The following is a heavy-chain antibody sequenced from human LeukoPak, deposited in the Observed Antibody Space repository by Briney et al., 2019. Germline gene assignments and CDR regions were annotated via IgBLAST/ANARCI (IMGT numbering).Heavy chain of an antibody. J-gene: IGHJ4*02. CDR1: GFTFDDYT. CDR2: ISWDGGST. D-gene: IGHD6-13*01. V-gene: IGHV3-43*01. CDR3: AKDIPNYSCSWYLLDY. Sequence: PGGSLRLSCAASGFTFDDYTMPWVRQAPGKGLEWVSLISWDGGSTYYADSVKGRFTISRDNSKNSLYLQMNSLRTGDTALYYCAKDIPNYSCSWYLLDYWGQGTLVTVSS.